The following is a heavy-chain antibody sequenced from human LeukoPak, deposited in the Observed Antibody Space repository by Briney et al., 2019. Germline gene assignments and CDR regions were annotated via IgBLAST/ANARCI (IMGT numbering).Heavy chain of an antibody. Sequence: PSETLSLTCAVYGGSFSGYYWSWLRQPPGKGVEWIGEINHSGSTNYNPSLKRRVTISVDTSKKQFSLKMSSVNAADKAVYYWGTLPRYDSSGYYYARPFDYWGQGTLVTVSS. D-gene: IGHD3-22*01. CDR2: INHSGST. CDR1: GGSFSGYY. J-gene: IGHJ4*02. CDR3: GTLPRYDSSGYYYARPFDY. V-gene: IGHV4-34*01.